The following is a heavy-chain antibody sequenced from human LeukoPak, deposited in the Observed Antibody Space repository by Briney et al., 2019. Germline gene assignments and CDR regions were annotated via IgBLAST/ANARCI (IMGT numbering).Heavy chain of an antibody. D-gene: IGHD3-10*01. V-gene: IGHV3-9*01. CDR1: GFTFDDYA. J-gene: IGHJ4*02. CDR2: ISWNSGSI. CDR3: AKGLSMVRGLDY. Sequence: PGRSLRLSCAASGFTFDDYAMHWVRQGPGKGLEWVSGISWNSGSIAYADSVKGRFTISRDNAKNSLYLQMDSLRAEDTALYYCAKGLSMVRGLDYWGQGTLATVSS.